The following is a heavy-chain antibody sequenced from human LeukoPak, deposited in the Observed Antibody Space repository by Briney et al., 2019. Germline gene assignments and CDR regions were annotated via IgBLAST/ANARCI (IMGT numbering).Heavy chain of an antibody. J-gene: IGHJ4*02. CDR3: ARTFYTDVDTALLTSLDY. V-gene: IGHV3-21*01. CDR2: ISSSSSYI. D-gene: IGHD5-18*01. CDR1: GFTFSSYS. Sequence: GGSLRLSCAASGFTFSSYSMNWVRQAPGKGLEWVSSISSSSSYIYYADSVKGRFTISRDNAKNSLYLQMNSLRAEDTALFYCARTFYTDVDTALLTSLDYWGQGTLVTVSS.